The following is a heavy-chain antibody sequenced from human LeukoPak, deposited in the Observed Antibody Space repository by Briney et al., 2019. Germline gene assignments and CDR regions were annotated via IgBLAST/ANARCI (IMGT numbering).Heavy chain of an antibody. CDR2: MNPNSGNT. CDR3: AREAYSSSWVNNWFDP. J-gene: IGHJ5*02. Sequence: GASVKVSCKASGYTFTSYDINWVRQATGQGLEWMGWMNPNSGNTGYAQKFQGGVTITRNTSISTAYMELSSLRSEDTAVYYCAREAYSSSWVNNWFDPWGQGTLVTVSS. V-gene: IGHV1-8*03. D-gene: IGHD6-13*01. CDR1: GYTFTSYD.